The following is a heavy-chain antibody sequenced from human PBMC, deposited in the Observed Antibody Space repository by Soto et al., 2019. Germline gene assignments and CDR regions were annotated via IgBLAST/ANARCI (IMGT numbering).Heavy chain of an antibody. J-gene: IGHJ4*02. CDR1: GYTFTSYD. CDR2: MNPNSGNT. CDR3: ARGRGHSSGWYGDY. Sequence: QVQLVQSGAEVKKPGASVKVSCKASGYTFTSYDINWVRQATGQGHEWMGWMNPNSGNTGYAQKFQGRVTMTRNTSIRKAYMERSSLRSEDTAVYYCARGRGHSSGWYGDYWGQGTLVTVSS. V-gene: IGHV1-8*01. D-gene: IGHD6-19*01.